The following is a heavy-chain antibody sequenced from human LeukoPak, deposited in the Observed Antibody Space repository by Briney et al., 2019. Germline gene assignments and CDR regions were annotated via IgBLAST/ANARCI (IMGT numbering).Heavy chain of an antibody. Sequence: GASVKVSCKASGYTFTSYGISWVRQAPGQGLEWMGWISAYNGNTNYAQKLQGRVTMTTDTSTSAAYMELRSLRSDDTAVYYCARVPIGRFARKLDYWGQGTLVTVSS. CDR3: ARVPIGRFARKLDY. CDR2: ISAYNGNT. V-gene: IGHV1-18*01. J-gene: IGHJ4*02. D-gene: IGHD3-3*01. CDR1: GYTFTSYG.